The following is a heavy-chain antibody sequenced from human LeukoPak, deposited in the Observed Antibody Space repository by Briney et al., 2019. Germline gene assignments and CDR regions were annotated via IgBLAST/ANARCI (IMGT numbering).Heavy chain of an antibody. D-gene: IGHD2-21*01. CDR2: IYHSGRT. CDR1: GGSISTYY. V-gene: IGHV4-59*08. CDR3: ARHLGSYLFES. J-gene: IGHJ4*02. Sequence: SDTLSLTCTVSGGSISTYYWSWIRQPPGKGLEGVGYIYHSGRTNYNPSLKSRVTISVDTSKNQFSLKLTSVTAADTAVYYCARHLGSYLFESWGQGTLVTVSS.